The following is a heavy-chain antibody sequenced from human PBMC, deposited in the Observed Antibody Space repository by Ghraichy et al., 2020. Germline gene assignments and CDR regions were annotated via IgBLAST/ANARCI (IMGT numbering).Heavy chain of an antibody. CDR2: ISARGTT. J-gene: IGHJ5*02. V-gene: IGHV4-61*02. D-gene: IGHD4-11*01. Sequence: TLSLTCSVSGDSISSGTYFWNWIRQPAGKGLQWIGRISARGTTNYTPSLKSRLTFSMDTSKNQFSLKLSSVTAADTAVYYCARAGSSNFDQVDRWGQGTLGTVSS. CDR1: GDSISSGTYF. CDR3: ARAGSSNFDQVDR.